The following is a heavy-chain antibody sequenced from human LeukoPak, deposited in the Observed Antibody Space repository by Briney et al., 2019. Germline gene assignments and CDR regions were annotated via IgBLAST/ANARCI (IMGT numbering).Heavy chain of an antibody. CDR2: ISSSGSTI. D-gene: IGHD4-17*01. CDR1: GFTVSSNY. CDR3: ARNQGYGDFVFDY. Sequence: AGGSLRLSCAASGFTVSSNYMNWVRQAPGKGLEWVSYISSSGSTIYYADSVKGRFTISRDNAKNSLYLQMNSLRAEDTAVYYCARNQGYGDFVFDYWGQGTLVTVSS. J-gene: IGHJ4*02. V-gene: IGHV3-48*03.